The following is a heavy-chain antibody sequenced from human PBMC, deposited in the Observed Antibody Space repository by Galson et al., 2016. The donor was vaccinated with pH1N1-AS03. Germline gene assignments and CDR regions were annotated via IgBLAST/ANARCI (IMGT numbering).Heavy chain of an antibody. CDR1: GYTFTSYD. V-gene: IGHV1-8*01. D-gene: IGHD1-26*01. Sequence: SVKVSCKASGYTFTSYDINWVRQSTGRGLEWMGWMNPSSGNTGYAQKFQGRVTMTRDTSIRTAYMELCNLRSANTAVYYCTKKHRANTNGRYAELGYWGQGTLVTVSS. J-gene: IGHJ4*02. CDR3: TKKHRANTNGRYAELGY. CDR2: MNPSSGNT.